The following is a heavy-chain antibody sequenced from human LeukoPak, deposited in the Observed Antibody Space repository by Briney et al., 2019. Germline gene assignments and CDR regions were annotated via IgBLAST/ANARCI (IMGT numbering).Heavy chain of an antibody. CDR3: AKDHSWHRNFDY. Sequence: GGSLRLSCAASGFTFSSYAMSWVRQAPGKGLEWVSAISGSGGSTYYADSVRGRFTISRDNSKNTLYLQMDSLRAEDTAVYYCAKDHSWHRNFDYWGQGTLVTVSS. CDR2: ISGSGGST. D-gene: IGHD6-13*01. J-gene: IGHJ4*02. V-gene: IGHV3-23*01. CDR1: GFTFSSYA.